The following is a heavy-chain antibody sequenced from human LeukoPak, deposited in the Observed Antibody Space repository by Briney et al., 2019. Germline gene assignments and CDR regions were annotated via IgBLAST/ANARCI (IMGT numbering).Heavy chain of an antibody. J-gene: IGHJ6*03. CDR1: GGSISSSSYY. CDR3: ATYYYSYCYMDV. Sequence: PSETLSLTCTVSGGSISSSSYYWGWIRQPPGKGLEWIGSIYYSGTTFYNPSLKSRVTLSVDTSKTQFSLRLRSVTAADTAVYYCATYYYSYCYMDVWGKGTTVTVSS. V-gene: IGHV4-39*01. CDR2: IYYSGTT.